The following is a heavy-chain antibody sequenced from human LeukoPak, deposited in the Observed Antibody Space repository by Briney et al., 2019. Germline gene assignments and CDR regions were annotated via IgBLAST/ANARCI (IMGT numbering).Heavy chain of an antibody. J-gene: IGHJ6*02. Sequence: PGGSLRLSCVASGFTFSPYYMHWVRQTPGKGLEWVAVIFFDGSDKFYADSVKGRFTISRDNAKNSLYLQMNSLRAEDTAVYYCASVQLWFGELLTSYYGMDVWGQGTTVTVSS. V-gene: IGHV3-33*03. CDR2: IFFDGSDK. CDR3: ASVQLWFGELLTSYYGMDV. CDR1: GFTFSPYY. D-gene: IGHD3-10*01.